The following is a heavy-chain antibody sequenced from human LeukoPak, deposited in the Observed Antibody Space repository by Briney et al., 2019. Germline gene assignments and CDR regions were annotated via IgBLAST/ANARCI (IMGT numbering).Heavy chain of an antibody. D-gene: IGHD6-6*01. J-gene: IGHJ5*02. Sequence: ETSVKVSCKASGYTFTSYGISWVRQAPGQGLEWMGWISAYNGNTNYAQKLQGRVTMTTDTSTSTAYMELRSLRSDDTAVYYCARLSSSYGIDPWGQGTLVTVSS. V-gene: IGHV1-18*01. CDR3: ARLSSSYGIDP. CDR1: GYTFTSYG. CDR2: ISAYNGNT.